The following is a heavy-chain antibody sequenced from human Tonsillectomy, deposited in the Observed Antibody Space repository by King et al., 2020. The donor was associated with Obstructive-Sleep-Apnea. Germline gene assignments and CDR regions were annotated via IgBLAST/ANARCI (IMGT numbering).Heavy chain of an antibody. CDR2: INPNSGGT. D-gene: IGHD2-15*01. V-gene: IGHV1-2*02. CDR1: GYTFTDYY. J-gene: IGHJ4*02. Sequence: QLVQSGAEVKKPGASVKVSCKASGYTFTDYYMHWGRQAPGQGLEWMGWINPNSGGTSYVQKFQGRVTMTRDTSISTVYMELSRLRSDDTAVYYCARKISAPTPFDYWGQGTLVTVSS. CDR3: ARKISAPTPFDY.